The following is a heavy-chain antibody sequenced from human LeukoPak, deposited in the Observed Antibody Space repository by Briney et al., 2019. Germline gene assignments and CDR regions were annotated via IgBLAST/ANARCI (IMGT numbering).Heavy chain of an antibody. CDR3: TRARDILTGFDY. D-gene: IGHD3-9*01. Sequence: GSSVKVSCKASGGTFSSYAISWVRQAPGQGREWMGGIIPIFGTANYAQKFQGRVTITADESTSTAYMELSSLRSEDTAVYYCTRARDILTGFDYWGEGALVTVSS. CDR2: IIPIFGTA. CDR1: GGTFSSYA. J-gene: IGHJ4*02. V-gene: IGHV1-69*01.